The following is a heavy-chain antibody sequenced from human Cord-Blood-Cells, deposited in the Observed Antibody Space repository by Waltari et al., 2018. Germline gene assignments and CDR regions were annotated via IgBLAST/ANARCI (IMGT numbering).Heavy chain of an antibody. Sequence: QVQLQQWGAGLLQPSETLSLTCAVYGGSLSGYYWRWIRHPPGKGLEWIGEINHSGSTNYNPSLKSRVTISVDTSKNQFSLKLSSVTAADTAVYYCARTATGTMIGYYYYYYMDVWGKGTTVTVSS. CDR1: GGSLSGYY. CDR2: INHSGST. V-gene: IGHV4-34*01. D-gene: IGHD1-1*01. J-gene: IGHJ6*03. CDR3: ARTATGTMIGYYYYYYMDV.